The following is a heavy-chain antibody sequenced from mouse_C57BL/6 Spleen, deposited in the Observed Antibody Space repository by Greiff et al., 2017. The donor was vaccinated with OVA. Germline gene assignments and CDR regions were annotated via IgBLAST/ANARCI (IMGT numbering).Heavy chain of an antibody. CDR3: AKNDYDVWFAY. J-gene: IGHJ3*01. D-gene: IGHD2-4*01. CDR1: FFSFPLSF. V-gene: IGHV2-5*01. CDR2: IFIGLST. Sequence: LLVEPGPFLFPPPPLLSLPPTFCFFSFPLSFFPFFLPLPGNFLYFLLFIFIGLSTDYNAAFMSRLSITKDNSKSQVFFKMNSLQADDTAIYYCAKNDYDVWFAYWGQGTLVTVSA.